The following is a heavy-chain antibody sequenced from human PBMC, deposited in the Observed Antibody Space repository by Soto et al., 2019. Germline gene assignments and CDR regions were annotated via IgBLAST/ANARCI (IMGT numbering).Heavy chain of an antibody. V-gene: IGHV1-69*06. D-gene: IGHD5-18*01. J-gene: IGHJ6*02. CDR3: ARDIREYSYGYRYYYYYGMDV. CDR2: IIPIFGTA. CDR1: GGTFSSYA. Sequence: SVKVSCKASGGTFSSYAISWVRQAPGQGLEWMGGIIPIFGTANYAPKFQGRVTITADKSTSTAYMERSSLRSEDTAVYYCARDIREYSYGYRYYYYYGMDVWGQGTTVTVSS.